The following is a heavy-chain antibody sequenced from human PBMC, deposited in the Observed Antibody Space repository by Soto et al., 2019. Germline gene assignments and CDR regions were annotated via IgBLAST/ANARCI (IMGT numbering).Heavy chain of an antibody. J-gene: IGHJ4*02. D-gene: IGHD5-12*01. CDR2: ISASGGST. Sequence: EVQLLESGGGLVQPGGSLRLSCAASGFTFSSFTMNWVRQALGKGLEWVSAISASGGSTYYADSLKGRFTISRDNAKNTLYMQMNSLRVEDTAIYFCAKDIGAVGLQLPFDFWGQGTLVTVSS. V-gene: IGHV3-23*01. CDR1: GFTFSSFT. CDR3: AKDIGAVGLQLPFDF.